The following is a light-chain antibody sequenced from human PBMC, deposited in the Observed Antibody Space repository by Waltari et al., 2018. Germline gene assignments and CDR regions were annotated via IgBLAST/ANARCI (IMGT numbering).Light chain of an antibody. Sequence: DIQMTQSPSTLSAYVGDSVTITFRASQSITNWVAWYQQKPGKAPKLLIYRASNLESGIPSRFSGSGSGTEFTLTISSLQPDDFATYYCQQYDNYWTFGQGTKVEIK. CDR3: QQYDNYWT. V-gene: IGKV1-5*03. J-gene: IGKJ1*01. CDR2: RAS. CDR1: QSITNW.